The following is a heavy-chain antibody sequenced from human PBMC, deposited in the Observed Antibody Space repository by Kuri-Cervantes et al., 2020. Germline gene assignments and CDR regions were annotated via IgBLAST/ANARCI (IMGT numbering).Heavy chain of an antibody. V-gene: IGHV1-8*02. CDR3: ARGRYYYDSSGYYYFDY. J-gene: IGHJ4*02. CDR1: GYTFTSYD. CDR2: MNPNSGNT. Sequence: ASVKVSCKGSGYTFTSYDINWVRQATGQGLEWMGWMNPNSGNTGYAQKFQGRVTMTRNTSISTAYMELSSLRAEDTAVYYCARGRYYYDSSGYYYFDYWGQGTLVTVSS. D-gene: IGHD3-22*01.